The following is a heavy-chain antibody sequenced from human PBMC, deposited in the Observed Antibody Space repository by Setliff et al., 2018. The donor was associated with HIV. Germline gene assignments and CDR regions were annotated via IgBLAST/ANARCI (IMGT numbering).Heavy chain of an antibody. V-gene: IGHV4-34*01. CDR3: ARGSYYDYVWGNYRYTGFDY. CDR2: INHSGRT. Sequence: PSETLSLTCAVYGGSFSDNYWSWIRQSPGKGLEWIGEINHSGRTKYSPSLRSRVSISVDTSKNQFSLKLNSLTAADTAVYYCARGSYYDYVWGNYRYTGFDYWGQGTLVTVSS. D-gene: IGHD3-16*02. J-gene: IGHJ4*02. CDR1: GGSFSDNY.